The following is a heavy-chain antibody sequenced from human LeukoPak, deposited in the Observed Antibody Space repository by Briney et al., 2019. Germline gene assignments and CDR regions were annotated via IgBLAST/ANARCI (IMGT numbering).Heavy chain of an antibody. CDR1: GGSISSCY. CDR3: AREDLGYCSSTSCLDDAFDI. V-gene: IGHV4-4*07. J-gene: IGHJ3*02. D-gene: IGHD2-2*01. Sequence: PSETLSLTCTVSGGSISSCYWSWIRQPAGKGLEWIGRIYTSGSTNYNPSLKSRVTMSVDTSKNQFSLKLSSVTAADTAVYYCAREDLGYCSSTSCLDDAFDIWGQGTMVTVSS. CDR2: IYTSGST.